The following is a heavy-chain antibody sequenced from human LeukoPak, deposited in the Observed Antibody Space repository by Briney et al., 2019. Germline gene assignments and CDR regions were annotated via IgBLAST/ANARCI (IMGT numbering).Heavy chain of an antibody. CDR1: GYSFTSYW. D-gene: IGHD3-22*01. Sequence: PGESLKISCKGSGYSFTSYWIGWVRQMPGKGLEWMGTIYPGDSDTTYSPSFQGQVTISADESISTAYLQWSSLKASDTAMYYCARRHYYDSSGYPYFDHWGQGTLVTVSS. J-gene: IGHJ4*02. CDR3: ARRHYYDSSGYPYFDH. CDR2: IYPGDSDT. V-gene: IGHV5-51*01.